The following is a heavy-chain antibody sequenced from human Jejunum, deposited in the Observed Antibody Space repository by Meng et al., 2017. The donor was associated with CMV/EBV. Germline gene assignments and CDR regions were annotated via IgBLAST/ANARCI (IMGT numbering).Heavy chain of an antibody. D-gene: IGHD3-3*01. CDR3: AKDQAGGYYDFRSGFDY. V-gene: IGHV3-30*02. J-gene: IGHJ4*02. Sequence: TFTSHGIHWVRQAPGKGLEWVAFIAYDGSNKYYADSVKGRFTISRDNSKNTLDLQMNSLRVEDTAVYYCAKDQAGGYYDFRSGFDYWGQGTLVTVSS. CDR1: TFTSHG. CDR2: IAYDGSNK.